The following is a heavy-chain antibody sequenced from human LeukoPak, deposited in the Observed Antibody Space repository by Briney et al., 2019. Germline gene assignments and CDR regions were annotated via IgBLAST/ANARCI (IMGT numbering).Heavy chain of an antibody. CDR1: GYTFTSYY. CDR2: INHSGGST. V-gene: IGHV1-46*01. Sequence: ASVKVSCKASGYTFTSYYMHWVRQAPGQGLEWMGIINHSGGSTSYAQKFQGRVTMTRDTSTSTVYMELSSLRSEDTAVYCCASGGDQHYYDSSLYFDYWGQGTLVTVSS. J-gene: IGHJ4*02. CDR3: ASGGDQHYYDSSLYFDY. D-gene: IGHD3-22*01.